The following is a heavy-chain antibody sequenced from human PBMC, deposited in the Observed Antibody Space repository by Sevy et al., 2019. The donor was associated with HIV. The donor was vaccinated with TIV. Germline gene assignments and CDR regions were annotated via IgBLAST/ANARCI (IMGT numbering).Heavy chain of an antibody. CDR1: GLSFSNAW. CDR2: IRSETGGGTT. CDR3: AIDHRRDGMIVVPFEK. Sequence: GGSLRLSCAASGLSFSNAWMAWVRQAPGKGLEWVGRIRSETGGGTTDFAAFAKGKFTISRDDPKNTRYLQMNSLKTEDTAVYYCAIDHRRDGMIVVPFEKWGLGTLVTGSA. J-gene: IGHJ4*02. D-gene: IGHD3-22*01. V-gene: IGHV3-15*01.